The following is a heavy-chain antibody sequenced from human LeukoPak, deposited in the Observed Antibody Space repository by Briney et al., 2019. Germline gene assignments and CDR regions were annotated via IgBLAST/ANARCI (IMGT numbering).Heavy chain of an antibody. CDR3: AKDTPLTAYSSGWSVNCFDY. CDR2: IKQDGSEK. Sequence: GGSLRLSCAASGFTFSSYWMSWVRQAPGKGLEWVANIKQDGSEKYYVDSVKGRFTISRDNAKNSLYLQMNSLRAEDTAVYYCAKDTPLTAYSSGWSVNCFDYWGQGTLVPVSS. V-gene: IGHV3-7*03. J-gene: IGHJ4*02. CDR1: GFTFSSYW. D-gene: IGHD6-19*01.